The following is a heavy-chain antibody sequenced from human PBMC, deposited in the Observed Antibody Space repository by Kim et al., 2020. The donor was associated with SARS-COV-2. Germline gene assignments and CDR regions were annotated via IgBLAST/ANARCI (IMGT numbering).Heavy chain of an antibody. CDR3: ARDDGFGELPYYFDY. D-gene: IGHD3-10*01. CDR2: IIPILGIA. J-gene: IGHJ4*02. Sequence: SVKVSCKASGGTFSSYTISWVRQAPGQGLEWMGRIIPILGIANYAQKFQGRVTITADKSTSTAYMELSSLRSEDTAVYYCARDDGFGELPYYFDYWGQGTLVTVSS. CDR1: GGTFSSYT. V-gene: IGHV1-69*04.